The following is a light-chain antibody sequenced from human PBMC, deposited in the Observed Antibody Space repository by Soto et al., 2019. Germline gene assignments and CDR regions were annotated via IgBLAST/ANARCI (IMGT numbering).Light chain of an antibody. Sequence: QSALTQPPSVSGSPVQSVTISCTGTSSDVGSYNRVSWYQQPPGTAPKLMIYEVSNRPSGVPDRFSGSKPGNTASLTISGLQPVDEADYYCNSYTSSSTYVFGTGTKVTVL. CDR2: EVS. J-gene: IGLJ1*01. V-gene: IGLV2-18*02. CDR1: SSDVGSYNR. CDR3: NSYTSSSTYV.